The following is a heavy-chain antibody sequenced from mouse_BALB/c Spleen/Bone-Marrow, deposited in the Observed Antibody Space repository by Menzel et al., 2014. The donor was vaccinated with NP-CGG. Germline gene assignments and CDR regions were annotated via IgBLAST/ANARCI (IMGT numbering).Heavy chain of an antibody. CDR1: GFTFSDYY. Sequence: EVKLMESGGGLVQPGGSLGLSCATSGFTFSDYYMNWVRQPPGKALEWLGFIRNKANGYTTEYSASVKGRFTISRDNSQNILYLQMNTLRAEDSATYYCARDKGRVLFDYWGQGATLTVSS. V-gene: IGHV7-3*02. CDR3: ARDKGRVLFDY. CDR2: IRNKANGYTT. J-gene: IGHJ2*01.